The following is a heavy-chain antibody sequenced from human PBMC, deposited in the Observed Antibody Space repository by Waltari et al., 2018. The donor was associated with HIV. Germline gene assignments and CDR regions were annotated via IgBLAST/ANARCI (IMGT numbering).Heavy chain of an antibody. Sequence: EVQLVESGGGLVQPGGSLRLSCAASGFTFSSYAMSWVRQAPGKGLEWVSAISGSGGSTYTAESVKGRFTISRANSKNTLYLQMNSLRAEDTAVYYCAKGHHGRFGELGDWVDPWGQGTLVTVSS. CDR1: GFTFSSYA. D-gene: IGHD3-10*01. CDR2: ISGSGGST. J-gene: IGHJ5*02. CDR3: AKGHHGRFGELGDWVDP. V-gene: IGHV3-23*04.